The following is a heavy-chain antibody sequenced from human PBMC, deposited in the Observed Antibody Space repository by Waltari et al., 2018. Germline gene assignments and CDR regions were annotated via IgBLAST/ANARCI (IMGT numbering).Heavy chain of an antibody. CDR2: IYHSGST. CDR3: ARDPSPGGGLFDY. D-gene: IGHD2-15*01. J-gene: IGHJ4*02. CDR1: GYSISSGYY. V-gene: IGHV4-38-2*02. Sequence: QVQLQESGPGLVKPSETLSLTCAVSGYSISSGYYWGWIRQPPGKGLEWIGSIYHSGSTYYNPSLKSRVTISVDTSKNQFSLKLSSVTAADTAVYYCARDPSPGGGLFDYWGQGTLVTVSS.